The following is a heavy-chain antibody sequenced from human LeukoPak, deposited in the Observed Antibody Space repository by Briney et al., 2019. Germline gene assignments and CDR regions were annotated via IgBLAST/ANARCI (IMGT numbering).Heavy chain of an antibody. CDR2: INPNSGGT. CDR1: GYTFTGYY. D-gene: IGHD5-12*01. Sequence: EASVKVSCKASGYTFTGYYMHWVRQAPGQGLEWMGWINPNSGGTNYAQKFQGRVTMTRDTSISTAYMELSRLRSDDTAMYYCARGRRVATIFTPGYYYYYMDVWGKGTTVTVSS. J-gene: IGHJ6*03. CDR3: ARGRRVATIFTPGYYYYYMDV. V-gene: IGHV1-2*02.